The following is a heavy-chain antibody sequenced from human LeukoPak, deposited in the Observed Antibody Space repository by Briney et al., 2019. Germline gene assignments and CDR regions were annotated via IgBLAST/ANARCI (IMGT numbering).Heavy chain of an antibody. CDR2: IYDSGST. CDR1: GGSISSSSYY. Sequence: SETLSLTCTVSGGSISSSSYYWGWIRQPPGKGLEWIGSIYDSGSTYYNPSLKSRVTISVDTSKNQFSLKLSSVTAADTAVYYCASPSLKFDPWGQGTLVTVSS. V-gene: IGHV4-39*01. CDR3: ASPSLKFDP. J-gene: IGHJ5*02.